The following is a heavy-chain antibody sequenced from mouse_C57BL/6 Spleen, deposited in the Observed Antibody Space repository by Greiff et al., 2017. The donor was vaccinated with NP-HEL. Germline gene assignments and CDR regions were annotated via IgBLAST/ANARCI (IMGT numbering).Heavy chain of an antibody. D-gene: IGHD1-1*01. CDR3: ARAITTVVPFDY. J-gene: IGHJ2*01. CDR2: ISYDGSN. Sequence: EVKLMESGPGLVKPSQSLSLTCSVTGYSITSGYYWNWIRQFPGNNLEWMGYISYDGSNNYNPSLKNRISITRDTSKNQFFLKLNSVTTEDTATYYCARAITTVVPFDYWGQGTTLTVSS. V-gene: IGHV3-6*01. CDR1: GYSITSGYY.